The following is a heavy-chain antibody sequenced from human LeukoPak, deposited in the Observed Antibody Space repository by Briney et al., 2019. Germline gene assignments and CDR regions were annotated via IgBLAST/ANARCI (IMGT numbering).Heavy chain of an antibody. CDR3: ARGQSRYFDWYLGFFDY. CDR1: GFTFGDYY. V-gene: IGHV3-11*06. D-gene: IGHD3-9*01. CDR2: ISSSSSDT. Sequence: GGSLRLSCAASGFTFGDYYLTWIRQAPGKGLEWVSYISSSSSDTNYADSVRGRFTISRDNANKSLYLQMNSPRDEDTAVYYCARGQSRYFDWYLGFFDYWGQGTLVTVSS. J-gene: IGHJ4*02.